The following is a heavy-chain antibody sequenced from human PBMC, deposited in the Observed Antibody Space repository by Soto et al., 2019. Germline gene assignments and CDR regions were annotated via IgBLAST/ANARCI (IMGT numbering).Heavy chain of an antibody. CDR1: GGTFSGYA. CDR3: ARDPRSITGTTSSEDFQH. J-gene: IGHJ1*01. CDR2: MVPLLGIT. V-gene: IGHV1-69*01. Sequence: QAQLMQSGAEVKKPGSSVKVSCKASGGTFSGYAISWVRQAPGQGLEWMGGMVPLLGITNYAQKFQGRITIAADESTGTAYMDLRSLRSEDTAVYYCARDPRSITGTTSSEDFQHWGQGTLVSVSS. D-gene: IGHD1-20*01.